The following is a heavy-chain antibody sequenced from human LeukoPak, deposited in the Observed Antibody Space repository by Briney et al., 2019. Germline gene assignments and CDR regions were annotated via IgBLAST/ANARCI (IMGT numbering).Heavy chain of an antibody. Sequence: SETLSLTCTLSGGSITNTKYYWGWIRQPPGRGLEWIGSIYYTGSTYYNPSLKSRVTISVDTSKNQFSLKLRSVTAADTALYYCTRHTGYISGQYSNYEDSWGQGTLVTVSS. J-gene: IGHJ4*02. CDR1: GGSITNTKYY. D-gene: IGHD4-11*01. CDR3: TRHTGYISGQYSNYEDS. CDR2: IYYTGST. V-gene: IGHV4-39*01.